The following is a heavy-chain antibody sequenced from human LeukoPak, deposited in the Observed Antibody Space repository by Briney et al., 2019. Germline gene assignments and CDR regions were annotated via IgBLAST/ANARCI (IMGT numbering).Heavy chain of an antibody. V-gene: IGHV3-21*01. CDR1: GLTLSSYT. CDR3: VTDGASDI. Sequence: GGSLRLSCAASGLTLSSYTTNWVRQAAGKGMEWASSISNSGFYIYYADSVKGRFVVSRDNANNSLYLQMNSLRDEDTAVYYCVTDGASDIWGQGTMVSVSS. J-gene: IGHJ3*02. CDR2: ISNSGFYI. D-gene: IGHD5-24*01.